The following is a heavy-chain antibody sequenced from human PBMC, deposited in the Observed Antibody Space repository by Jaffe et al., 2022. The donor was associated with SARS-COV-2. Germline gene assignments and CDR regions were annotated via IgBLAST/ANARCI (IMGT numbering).Heavy chain of an antibody. V-gene: IGHV3-7*01. CDR2: IAQDGSEK. Sequence: EVPLVESGGGLVQPGGSLRLSCVASRIAFTEYWMSWVRQAPGKGLEWVANIAQDGSEKYYVDSVKGRFTISRDNAKNSVYLQMNSLRAEDTAVYYCEKDRRHRDGFDMWGQGTLVTVSS. CDR1: RIAFTEYW. CDR3: EKDRRHRDGFDM. J-gene: IGHJ3*02.